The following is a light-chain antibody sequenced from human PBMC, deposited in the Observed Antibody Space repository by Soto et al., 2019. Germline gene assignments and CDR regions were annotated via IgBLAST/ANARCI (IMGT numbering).Light chain of an antibody. CDR2: LEGSGSY. Sequence: QPVLNQSSSASASLGSSVKLICTLSSGHSSYIIAWHQQQPGKAPRYLMKLEGSGSYNKGSGVPDRFSGSSSGTDRYLTISNLQSEDEADYYCETWDSNTRVFGTGTKVTVL. V-gene: IGLV4-60*03. J-gene: IGLJ1*01. CDR3: ETWDSNTRV. CDR1: SGHSSYI.